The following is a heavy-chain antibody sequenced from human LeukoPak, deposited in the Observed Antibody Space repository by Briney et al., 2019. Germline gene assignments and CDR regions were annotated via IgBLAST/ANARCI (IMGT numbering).Heavy chain of an antibody. V-gene: IGHV1-46*01. Sequence: GASVKVSCKASGYTFSIYSVHWVRQAPGQGLEWVGTIDPHGGTTSFAQKFQGRVTLTRDMSTNTVSMELRSLRYEDTAVYFCAREGATREYTGDTWRYFLDFWGQGTLVTVSS. J-gene: IGHJ4*02. D-gene: IGHD4-17*01. CDR3: AREGATREYTGDTWRYFLDF. CDR1: GYTFSIYS. CDR2: IDPHGGTT.